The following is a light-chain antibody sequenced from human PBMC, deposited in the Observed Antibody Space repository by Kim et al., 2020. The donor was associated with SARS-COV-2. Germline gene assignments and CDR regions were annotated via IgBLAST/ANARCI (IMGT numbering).Light chain of an antibody. CDR1: QSISSY. CDR3: QQYYTYPWT. J-gene: IGKJ1*01. CDR2: AAS. V-gene: IGKV1-8*01. Sequence: ASTGERVTITCRANQSISSYLAWYEQKPGKAPNLLIYAASTLQSGVPSRFSGSGSGTDFTLTISCLQSEDFATFYCQQYYTYPWTFGQGTKVDIK.